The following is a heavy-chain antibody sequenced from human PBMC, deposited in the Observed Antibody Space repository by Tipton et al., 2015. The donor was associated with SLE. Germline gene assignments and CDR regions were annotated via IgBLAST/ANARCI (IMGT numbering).Heavy chain of an antibody. CDR2: IHYSGST. CDR3: VSSGYPLGSFDV. V-gene: IGHV4-31*03. CDR1: CGSIRNRSYY. J-gene: IGHJ3*01. Sequence: TLSLTCTVSCGSIRNRSYYWGWIRQPPGKGLEWIGSIHYSGSTYSDPSLKSRVSLSLDTSKNQFSLGLNSVTAADTAVYYCVSSGYPLGSFDVWGPGTMVTVSS. D-gene: IGHD3-9*01.